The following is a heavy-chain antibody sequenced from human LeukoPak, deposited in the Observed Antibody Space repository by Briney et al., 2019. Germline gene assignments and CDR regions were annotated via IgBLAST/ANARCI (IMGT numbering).Heavy chain of an antibody. J-gene: IGHJ4*02. CDR2: IYTSGST. Sequence: SETLSLTCTASGGSISSGSYCWSWIRQPAGKGLEWIGHIYTSGSTNYNPSLKSRVTISVDTSKNQFSLKLSSVTAADTAVYYCARDRGYGDPYYFDCWGQGTLVTVSS. CDR1: GGSISSGSYC. D-gene: IGHD4-17*01. CDR3: ARDRGYGDPYYFDC. V-gene: IGHV4-61*09.